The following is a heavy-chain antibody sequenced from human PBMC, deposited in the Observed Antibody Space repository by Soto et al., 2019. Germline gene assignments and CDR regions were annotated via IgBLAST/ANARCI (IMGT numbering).Heavy chain of an antibody. V-gene: IGHV3-23*01. CDR1: GFTFSSYA. CDR3: AKTLKALPTPTLYYYGMDV. CDR2: ISGSGGST. J-gene: IGHJ6*02. Sequence: QPGGSLRLSCAASGFTFSSYAMSWVRQAPGKGLEWVSAISGSGGSTYYADSVKGRFTISRDNSKNTLYLQMNSLRAEDTAVYYCAKTLKALPTPTLYYYGMDVWGQGTTVTVSS.